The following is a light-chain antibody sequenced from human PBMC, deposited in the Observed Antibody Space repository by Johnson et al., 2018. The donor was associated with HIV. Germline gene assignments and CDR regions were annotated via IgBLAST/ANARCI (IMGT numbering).Light chain of an antibody. Sequence: QSVLTQPPSVSAAPGQKVTISCSGSSSKIGNNYVSWYQQLPGTAPKLLIYENNKRPSGIPDRFSGSKSGTSATLYITGLQTGDEADYYCGTWDSSLSAGGVFGTGTKVTVL. CDR1: SSKIGNNY. CDR2: ENN. J-gene: IGLJ1*01. V-gene: IGLV1-51*02. CDR3: GTWDSSLSAGGV.